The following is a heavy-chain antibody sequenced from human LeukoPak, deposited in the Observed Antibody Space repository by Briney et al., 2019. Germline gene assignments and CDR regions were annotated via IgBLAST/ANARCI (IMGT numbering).Heavy chain of an antibody. J-gene: IGHJ3*02. V-gene: IGHV3-21*01. Sequence: MTGGSLRLSCAASGFIFSNAWMNWVRQAPGKGLEWVSSISSSSSYIYYADSVKGRFTISRANAKNSLYLQMNSLRAEDTAVYYCARDGPETYCSSSSCSAGRAFDIWGQGTMVTVSS. CDR2: ISSSSSYI. CDR3: ARDGPETYCSSSSCSAGRAFDI. CDR1: GFIFSNAW. D-gene: IGHD2-2*01.